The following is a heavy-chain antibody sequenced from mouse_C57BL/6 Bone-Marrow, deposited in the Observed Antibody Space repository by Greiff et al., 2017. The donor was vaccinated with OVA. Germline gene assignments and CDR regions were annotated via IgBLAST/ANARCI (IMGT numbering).Heavy chain of an antibody. J-gene: IGHJ3*01. Sequence: QVQLQQPGAELVKPGASVKLSCKASGYTFTSYWMHWVKQRPGQGLEWIGVIDPSDSYTNYNQKFKGKATLTVDTSSSTAYMQLSSLTSEDSAVYYCARWGYDYAWFAYWGQGTLVTVSA. CDR1: GYTFTSYW. D-gene: IGHD2-4*01. CDR2: IDPSDSYT. CDR3: ARWGYDYAWFAY. V-gene: IGHV1-59*01.